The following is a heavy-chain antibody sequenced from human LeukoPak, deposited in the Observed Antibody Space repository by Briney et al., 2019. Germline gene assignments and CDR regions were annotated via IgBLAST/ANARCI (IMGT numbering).Heavy chain of an antibody. CDR1: GYTFTSYD. D-gene: IGHD3-9*01. CDR2: MNPNSGNT. V-gene: IGHV1-8*01. Sequence: ASVKVSCKASGYTFTSYDINWVRQATGQGLEWMGWMNPNSGNTGYAQKFQGRVTMTRNTSISTAYMELSSLRSEDTAVYYRARVGPKSRYDILTGYYKVGYYYYYMDVWGKGTTVTISS. J-gene: IGHJ6*03. CDR3: ARVGPKSRYDILTGYYKVGYYYYYMDV.